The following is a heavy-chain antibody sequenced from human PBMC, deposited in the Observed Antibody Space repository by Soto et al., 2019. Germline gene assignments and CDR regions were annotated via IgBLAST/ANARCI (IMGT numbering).Heavy chain of an antibody. Sequence: HPGGSLRLSCMASGFTFSSSFMGWVRQAPGKGLEWVANINQDGGGTYYVDSVQGRFTISRDNAKDSLYLQMNSLRGEDTAVYYCARYFRGSGRYFFDYWGQGTLVTVSS. J-gene: IGHJ4*02. CDR1: GFTFSSSF. D-gene: IGHD6-19*01. CDR2: INQDGGGT. V-gene: IGHV3-7*03. CDR3: ARYFRGSGRYFFDY.